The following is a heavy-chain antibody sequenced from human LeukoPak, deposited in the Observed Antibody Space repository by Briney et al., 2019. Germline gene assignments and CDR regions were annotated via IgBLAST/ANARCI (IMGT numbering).Heavy chain of an antibody. J-gene: IGHJ5*02. CDR1: GDSISSSNW. D-gene: IGHD2-15*01. CDR2: IYHSGST. CDR3: AREEVQDCSGGSCYWFDP. V-gene: IGHV4-4*02. Sequence: PSGTLSLTFAVSGDSISSSNWWSWVRQPPGKGLEWIGEIYHSGSTNYNPSLKSRVTISVDKSKNQFSLKLSSVTAADTAVYYCAREEVQDCSGGSCYWFDPWGQGTLVTVSS.